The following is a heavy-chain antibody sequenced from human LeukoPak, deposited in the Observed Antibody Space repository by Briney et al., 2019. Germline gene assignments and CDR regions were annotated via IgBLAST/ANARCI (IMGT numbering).Heavy chain of an antibody. CDR2: INWNGGST. CDR1: GFIFDDYG. D-gene: IGHD3-22*01. V-gene: IGHV3-20*04. Sequence: PGGSLRLSCAASGFIFDDYGMSWVRQAPGKGLEWVSGINWNGGSTGYADSVKGRFTISRDNAKNSLYLQVNSLRAEDTALYYCARRMYYYDSRGYRSYFDNWGQGTLVTVSS. CDR3: ARRMYYYDSRGYRSYFDN. J-gene: IGHJ4*02.